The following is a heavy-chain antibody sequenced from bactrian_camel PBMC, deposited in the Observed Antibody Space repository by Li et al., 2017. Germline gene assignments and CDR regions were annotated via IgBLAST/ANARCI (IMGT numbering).Heavy chain of an antibody. D-gene: IGHD2*01. CDR1: GDTYGGTYD. CDR2: IYTPTGTT. V-gene: IGHV3S40*01. Sequence: VQLVESGGGSAQPGGSLTLSCTVSGDTYGGTYDRSCLGWFRQAPGKEREGVAFIYTPTGTTSYGDSVKGRFTISRDNARNTIYLQMNSLKPEDTALYYCAASLGRTYCSRAYYFLTPPPEFGFRGQGTQVTVS. CDR3: AASLGRTYCSRAYYFLTPPPEFGF. J-gene: IGHJ6*01.